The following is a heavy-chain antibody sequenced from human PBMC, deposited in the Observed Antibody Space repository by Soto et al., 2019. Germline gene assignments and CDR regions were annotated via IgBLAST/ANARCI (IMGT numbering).Heavy chain of an antibody. CDR1: GFSLTTGGVG. J-gene: IGHJ4*02. D-gene: IGHD2-21*01. Sequence: QITLKESGPTLVKPTQTLTLTCTFSGFSLTTGGVGVVWIRQPPGKALEWLAVIYWDDDKRYRPSLKTRLTISKDTSNNQVLLTTTNMDTVDTATYFYAPSPFFGDKLDYWGQGTQVIVSS. CDR2: IYWDDDK. CDR3: APSPFFGDKLDY. V-gene: IGHV2-5*02.